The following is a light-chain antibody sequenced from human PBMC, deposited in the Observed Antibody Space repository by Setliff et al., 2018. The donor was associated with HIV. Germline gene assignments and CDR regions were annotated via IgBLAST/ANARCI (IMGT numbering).Light chain of an antibody. Sequence: QPVLTQPSSLSASPGASASLTCTLRSDINVGTYRIYWFQQKPGSPPQYLLRYKSDSDKQQGSGVPSRFSGSKDASANAGILLISGLQSEDDADYYCMTWHNSAYVFGTGTKVTVL. CDR3: MTWHNSAYV. CDR2: YKSDSDK. J-gene: IGLJ1*01. CDR1: SDINVGTYR. V-gene: IGLV5-45*02.